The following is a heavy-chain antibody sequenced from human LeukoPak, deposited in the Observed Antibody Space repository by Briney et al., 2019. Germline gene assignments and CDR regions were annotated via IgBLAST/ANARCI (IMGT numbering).Heavy chain of an antibody. V-gene: IGHV4-61*01. D-gene: IGHD5-18*01. CDR3: ARDRSYGYFDY. Sequence: SETLSLTCTVSGDSVNSGSFYWSWIRQPPGKGLEWIGFISYSGSTNYNPSLKSRVTISIDTSRDQFSLTLSSVTAVDTAVYYCARDRSYGYFDYWSQGTLVTVSS. CDR2: ISYSGST. CDR1: GDSVNSGSFY. J-gene: IGHJ4*02.